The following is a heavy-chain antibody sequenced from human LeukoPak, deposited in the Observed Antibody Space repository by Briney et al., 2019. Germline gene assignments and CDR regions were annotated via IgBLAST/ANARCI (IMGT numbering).Heavy chain of an antibody. V-gene: IGHV3-21*01. Sequence: GGSLRLSCAASGFTFSSYSMNWVRQAPGKGLEWVSSISSSSSYIYYADSVKGRFTISRDSAKNSLYLQMNSLRAEDTAVYYCARDPTVGGIYFDYWGQGTLVTVSA. CDR2: ISSSSSYI. D-gene: IGHD4-23*01. CDR1: GFTFSSYS. CDR3: ARDPTVGGIYFDY. J-gene: IGHJ4*02.